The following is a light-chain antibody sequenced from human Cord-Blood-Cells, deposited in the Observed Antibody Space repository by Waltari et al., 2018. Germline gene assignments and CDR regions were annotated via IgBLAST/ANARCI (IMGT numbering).Light chain of an antibody. CDR1: QSLLHSNGYNY. Sequence: DLVMTQSPLSLPVTPGEPASISCRSNQSLLHSNGYNYLDWYLQKTGQSPQLLIYLGSNRASGVPDRFSGSGSGTDFTLKISRVEAEDVGVYYCMQALQTPPYTFGQGTKLEIK. V-gene: IGKV2-28*01. J-gene: IGKJ2*01. CDR2: LGS. CDR3: MQALQTPPYT.